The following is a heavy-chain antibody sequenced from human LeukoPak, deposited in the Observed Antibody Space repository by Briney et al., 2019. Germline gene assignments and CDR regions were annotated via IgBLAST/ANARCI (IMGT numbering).Heavy chain of an antibody. D-gene: IGHD3-22*01. V-gene: IGHV3-30*18. CDR2: ISYDGSNK. J-gene: IGHJ6*02. CDR1: GFTFSSYG. Sequence: GGSLRLSCAASGFTFSSYGMHWVRQAPGKGLEWVAVISYDGSNKYYADSVKGQFTISRDNSKNTLYLQMNSLRAEDTAVYYCAKAPGYYDSSGYYRLLDYYGMYVWGQGTTVTVSS. CDR3: AKAPGYYDSSGYYRLLDYYGMYV.